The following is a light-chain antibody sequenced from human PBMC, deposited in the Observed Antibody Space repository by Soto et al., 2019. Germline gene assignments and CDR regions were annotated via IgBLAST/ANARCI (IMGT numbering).Light chain of an antibody. Sequence: QSVLTQPPSASGSPGQSVTISCTGNSSDIGSYDLVSWYQQHPGKAPKLILYEVAKRPSGVPARFSGSKSGNTASLTFSGLQSDDDSDYYRSSFAGNNNLFGGGTMPTVL. V-gene: IGLV2-8*01. CDR3: SSFAGNNNL. J-gene: IGLJ2*01. CDR2: EVA. CDR1: SSDIGSYDL.